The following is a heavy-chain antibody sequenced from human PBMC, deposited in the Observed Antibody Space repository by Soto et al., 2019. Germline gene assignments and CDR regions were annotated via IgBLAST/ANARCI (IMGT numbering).Heavy chain of an antibody. Sequence: SGPTLVNPTQTLTLTCTFSGFSLSTSGMCVSWIRQPPGKALEWLARIDWDDDKYYSTSLKTRLTISKDTSKNQVVLTMTNMDPVDTATYYCARNPGALSGYDYPFDYWGQGTLVTVSS. D-gene: IGHD5-12*01. V-gene: IGHV2-70*11. CDR1: GFSLSTSGMC. J-gene: IGHJ4*02. CDR2: IDWDDDK. CDR3: ARNPGALSGYDYPFDY.